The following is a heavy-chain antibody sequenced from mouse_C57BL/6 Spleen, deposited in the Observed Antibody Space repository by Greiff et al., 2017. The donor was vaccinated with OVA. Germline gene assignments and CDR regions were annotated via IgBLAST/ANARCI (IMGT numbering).Heavy chain of an antibody. Sequence: QVQLKESGAELMKPGASVKLSCKATGYTFTGYWIEWVKQRPGHGLEWIGEILPGSGSTNYNEKFKGKATFTADTSSNTAYMQLSSLTTEDSAIYYCARGGVYRAYSNLPLWYFDVWGTGTTVTVSS. CDR3: ARGGVYRAYSNLPLWYFDV. CDR2: ILPGSGST. CDR1: GYTFTGYW. J-gene: IGHJ1*03. V-gene: IGHV1-9*01. D-gene: IGHD2-5*01.